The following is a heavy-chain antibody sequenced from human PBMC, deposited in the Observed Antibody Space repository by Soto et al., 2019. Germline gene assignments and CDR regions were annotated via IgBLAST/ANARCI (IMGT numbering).Heavy chain of an antibody. Sequence: PGGSLRLSCSASGFTFTSYAFTWVRPAPGKGLEWVSAISVTGGSTFYSDSVMGRFTTSRDNSKNTAYLQMNSLKTEDTAVYYCMGVVVPAAQPTYYYYGMDVWGQGTTVTVSS. V-gene: IGHV3-23*01. CDR1: GFTFTSYA. J-gene: IGHJ6*02. CDR3: MGVVVPAAQPTYYYYGMDV. CDR2: ISVTGGST. D-gene: IGHD2-2*01.